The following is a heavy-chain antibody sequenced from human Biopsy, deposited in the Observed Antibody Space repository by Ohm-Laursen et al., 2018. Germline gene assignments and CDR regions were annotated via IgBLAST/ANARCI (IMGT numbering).Heavy chain of an antibody. V-gene: IGHV3-9*01. CDR1: GFTVNDHA. CDR2: ISWDSGRI. CDR3: TKDLIPAGTDV. Sequence: SLRLSCAASGFTVNDHAMHWVRQPPGKGLEWVSGISWDSGRIGYADSVKGRFTVSRDNDKKSLYLEINSLRPEDTALYYCTKDLIPAGTDVWGQGTTVTVSS. D-gene: IGHD2-21*01. J-gene: IGHJ6*02.